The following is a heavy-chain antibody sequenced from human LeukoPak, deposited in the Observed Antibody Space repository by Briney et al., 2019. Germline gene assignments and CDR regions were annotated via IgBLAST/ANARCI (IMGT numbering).Heavy chain of an antibody. CDR1: GGTLSSYA. CDR3: ARAVVPAATPDAFDI. Sequence: SVKVSCKASGGTLSSYAIRWVRQAPGQGLEWMGGFIPIFGTANYAQKFQGRVTITADESTNTAYMELSSLRSEDTAVYYYARAVVPAATPDAFDIWGQGTMVTVAS. V-gene: IGHV1-69*13. CDR2: FIPIFGTA. J-gene: IGHJ3*02. D-gene: IGHD2-2*02.